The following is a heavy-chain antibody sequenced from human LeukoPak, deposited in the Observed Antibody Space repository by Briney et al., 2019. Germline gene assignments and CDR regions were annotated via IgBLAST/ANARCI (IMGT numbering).Heavy chain of an antibody. CDR1: AFTYSDYY. CDR3: ARVGLDRRGYSGYEAFDY. V-gene: IGHV3-11*04. J-gene: IGHJ4*02. D-gene: IGHD5-12*01. CDR2: ISSSGSTI. Sequence: GGSLRLSCAASAFTYSDYYMSWIRQAPGKGLEWVSYISSSGSTIYYADSVKGRFTISRDNAKNSLYLQMNSLRAEDTAVYYCARVGLDRRGYSGYEAFDYWGQGTLVTVSS.